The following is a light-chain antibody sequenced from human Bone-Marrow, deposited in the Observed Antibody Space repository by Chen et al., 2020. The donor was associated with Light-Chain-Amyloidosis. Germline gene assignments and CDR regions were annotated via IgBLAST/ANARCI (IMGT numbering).Light chain of an antibody. V-gene: IGLV1-40*01. CDR1: SSNIGAGYD. Sequence: QSVLTQPPSVSGAPGQRVTISCPGSSSNIGAGYDVHWYQQPPGTAPKLLNYGNNNRPSGVPDRFSGSKSGTSASLAITGLQAEDEADYYCQSYDSSLSGVVFGGGTKLTVL. CDR2: GNN. CDR3: QSYDSSLSGVV. J-gene: IGLJ2*01.